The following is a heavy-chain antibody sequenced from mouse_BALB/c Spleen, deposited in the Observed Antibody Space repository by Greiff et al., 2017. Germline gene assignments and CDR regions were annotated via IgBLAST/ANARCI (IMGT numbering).Heavy chain of an antibody. CDR3: ARNNFSWFAY. CDR2: ISSGGSYT. Sequence: EVMLVESGGGLVKPGGSLKLSCAASGFTFSSYAMSWVRQSPEKRLEWVAEISSGGSYTYYPDTVTGRFTISRDNAKNTLYLEMSSLRSEDTAMYYCARNNFSWFAYWGQGTLVTVSA. V-gene: IGHV5-9-4*01. D-gene: IGHD1-3*01. J-gene: IGHJ3*01. CDR1: GFTFSSYA.